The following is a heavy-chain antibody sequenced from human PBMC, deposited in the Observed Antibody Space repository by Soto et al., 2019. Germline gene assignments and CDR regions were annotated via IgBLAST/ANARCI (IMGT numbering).Heavy chain of an antibody. D-gene: IGHD6-6*01. CDR3: ARFNGRISSRPGLHQYYYMDV. CDR1: GYSFTNYW. CDR2: IYPGDSDA. Sequence: PGESLKISCKGSGYSFTNYWIGWVRQMPGKGLEWMGIIYPGDSDATYSPSFQGQVTISADKSISTAYLQWSSLKASDTAIYYCARFNGRISSRPGLHQYYYMDVWGKGTTVTVSS. V-gene: IGHV5-51*01. J-gene: IGHJ6*03.